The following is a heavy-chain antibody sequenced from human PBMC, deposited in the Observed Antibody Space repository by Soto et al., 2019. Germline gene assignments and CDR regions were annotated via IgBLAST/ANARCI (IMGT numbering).Heavy chain of an antibody. CDR1: GGPISSSSYY. CDR3: ARRTTTGYYYYGMDV. J-gene: IGHJ6*02. Sequence: SETLSLTCTVSGGPISSSSYYWGWIRQPPGKGLEWIGSIYYSGSTYYNPSLKSRVTISVDTSKNQFSLKLSSVTAADTAVYYCARRTTTGYYYYGMDVWGQGTTVTVSS. CDR2: IYYSGST. V-gene: IGHV4-39*01. D-gene: IGHD1-1*01.